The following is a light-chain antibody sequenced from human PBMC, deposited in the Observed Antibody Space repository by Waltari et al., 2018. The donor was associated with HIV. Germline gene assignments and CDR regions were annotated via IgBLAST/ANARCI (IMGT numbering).Light chain of an antibody. CDR2: WAS. CDR1: QSVLYSSNNKNY. Sequence: DIVMTQSPDSLAVSLGERATINCKSSQSVLYSSNNKNYLAWYQQKPGQPPKLLIYWASTRESGVLDRFSGSGSGTDFTLTISSLQAEDVAVYYCQQYYSSPPTFGQGTKVEI. J-gene: IGKJ1*01. CDR3: QQYYSSPPT. V-gene: IGKV4-1*01.